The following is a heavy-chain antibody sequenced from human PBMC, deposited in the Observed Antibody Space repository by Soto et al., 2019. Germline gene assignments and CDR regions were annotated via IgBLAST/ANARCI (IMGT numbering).Heavy chain of an antibody. CDR1: GYTLTSYA. CDR3: ARDPDYGGNRTANY. Sequence: ASVKVSCKASGYTLTSYAIHWVRQAPGQRLEWMGWINAGNGNTKYSQKFQGRVTITRDTSASTAYMELSSLRSEDTAVYYCARDPDYGGNRTANYWGQGTLVTVSS. D-gene: IGHD4-17*01. CDR2: INAGNGNT. J-gene: IGHJ4*02. V-gene: IGHV1-3*01.